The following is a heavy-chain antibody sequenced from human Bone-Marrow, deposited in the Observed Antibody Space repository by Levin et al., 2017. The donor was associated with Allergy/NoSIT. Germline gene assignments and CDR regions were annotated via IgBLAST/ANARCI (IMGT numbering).Heavy chain of an antibody. V-gene: IGHV3-43*01. CDR2: LGWDGGGT. CDR3: AKGTYYYGTGKGAFYIDH. J-gene: IGHJ4*02. CDR1: GFTFDDYT. D-gene: IGHD3-10*01. Sequence: GGSLRLSCVASGFTFDDYTMYLVRQTPGKGLEWVSLLGWDGGGTQYVDSVKGRFSISRDNTKNSLFLQMHILTTEDTGLYYCAKGTYYYGTGKGAFYIDHWGQGTLVTVSS.